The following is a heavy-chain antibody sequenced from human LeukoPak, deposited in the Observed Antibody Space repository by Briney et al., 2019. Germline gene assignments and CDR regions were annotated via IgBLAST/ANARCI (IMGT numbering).Heavy chain of an antibody. D-gene: IGHD2-15*01. CDR3: ARHIAGDVFDI. Sequence: GGSLRLSCAASGFTFSSYWMHWVRQAPGKGLVWVSRINSDGSSTSYADSVKGRFTVSRDNAKSTLYLQMNSLRAEDTAVYYCARHIAGDVFDIWGQGTMVTVSS. CDR1: GFTFSSYW. CDR2: INSDGSST. J-gene: IGHJ3*02. V-gene: IGHV3-74*01.